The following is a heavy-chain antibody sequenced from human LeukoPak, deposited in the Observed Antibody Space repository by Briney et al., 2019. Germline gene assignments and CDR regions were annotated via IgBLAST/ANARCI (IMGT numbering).Heavy chain of an antibody. Sequence: GGSLRLSCAASGFSFSSYWMHWVRQAPGKGLVWVSRINNDGSSTGYDESVRGRFTISRDNAKNTLYLQMSSLSAEDTAVYYCARSNQADDYWGQGTLVTVSS. J-gene: IGHJ4*02. D-gene: IGHD4-11*01. CDR1: GFSFSSYW. CDR3: ARSNQADDY. V-gene: IGHV3-74*01. CDR2: INNDGSST.